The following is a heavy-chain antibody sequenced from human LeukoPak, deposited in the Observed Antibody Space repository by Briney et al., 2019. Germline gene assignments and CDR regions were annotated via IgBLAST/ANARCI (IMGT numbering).Heavy chain of an antibody. CDR2: INPNSGGT. Sequence: ASVKVSCKASEYTFTGYSMHWVRQAPGQGLEWMGWINPNSGGTNYAQKFQGRVTMTRDTSISTAYMELSRLRSDDTAVYYCARPDDYYDSSGYYYPRGAFDIWGQGTMVTVSS. V-gene: IGHV1-2*02. CDR1: EYTFTGYS. CDR3: ARPDDYYDSSGYYYPRGAFDI. D-gene: IGHD3-22*01. J-gene: IGHJ3*02.